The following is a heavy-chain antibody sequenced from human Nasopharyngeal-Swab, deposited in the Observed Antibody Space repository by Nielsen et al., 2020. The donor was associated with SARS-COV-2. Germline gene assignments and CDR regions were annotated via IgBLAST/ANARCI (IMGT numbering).Heavy chain of an antibody. Sequence: SETLSLTCAVSGGSISSSNWWSWVRQPPGKGLEWIGEIYHSGSTNYNPSLKSRVTISVDKSKNQFSLKLSSVTAADTAVYYCARDDMWLQSAFDYWGQGTLVTVSS. J-gene: IGHJ4*02. CDR1: GGSISSSNW. V-gene: IGHV4-4*02. D-gene: IGHD5-24*01. CDR3: ARDDMWLQSAFDY. CDR2: IYHSGST.